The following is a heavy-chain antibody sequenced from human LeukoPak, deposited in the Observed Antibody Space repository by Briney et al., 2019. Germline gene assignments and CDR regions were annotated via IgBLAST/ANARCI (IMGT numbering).Heavy chain of an antibody. J-gene: IGHJ6*02. V-gene: IGHV4-59*08. CDR1: GGSISSYY. CDR3: ARRDIYQAYYGMDV. CDR2: IYYSGST. Sequence: TSETLSLTCTVSGGSISSYYWSWIRQPPGKGLEWIGYIYYSGSTNYNPSLKSRVTISVDTSKNQFSLKLSSVTAADTAVCYCARRDIYQAYYGMDVWGQGTTVTVSS. D-gene: IGHD2-2*01.